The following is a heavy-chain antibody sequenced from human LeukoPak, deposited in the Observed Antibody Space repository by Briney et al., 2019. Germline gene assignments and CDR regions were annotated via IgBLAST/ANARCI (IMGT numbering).Heavy chain of an antibody. Sequence: SETLSLTCTVSGGSISSYYWSWIRQPPGKGLEWIGYTYYSGSTNYNPSLKSRVTISVDTSKNQFSLKLSSVTAADTAVYYCARSRTGTTFASFDYWGQGTLVTVSS. V-gene: IGHV4-59*01. CDR1: GGSISSYY. D-gene: IGHD1-7*01. CDR3: ARSRTGTTFASFDY. CDR2: TYYSGST. J-gene: IGHJ4*02.